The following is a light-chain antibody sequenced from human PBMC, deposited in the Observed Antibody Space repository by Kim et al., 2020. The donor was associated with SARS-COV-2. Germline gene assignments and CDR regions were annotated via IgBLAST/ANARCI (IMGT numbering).Light chain of an antibody. J-gene: IGKJ5*01. V-gene: IGKV3-15*01. CDR2: GAS. Sequence: SPGERATLACGASQSVSSNLAWYQQKPGHAPRPLIYGASTRATGIPARFSGSASGTEFTLTISSLQSEDFAVYYCQQYNNWPPITFGQGTRLEIK. CDR3: QQYNNWPPIT. CDR1: QSVSSN.